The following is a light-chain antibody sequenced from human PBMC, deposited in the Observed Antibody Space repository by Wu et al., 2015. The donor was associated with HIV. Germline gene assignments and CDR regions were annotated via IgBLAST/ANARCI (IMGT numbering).Light chain of an antibody. J-gene: IGKJ4*01. Sequence: DIQMTQSPSSLSASVGDRVTITCQASQDISNYLNWYQQKPGKAPKLLLYATSRLESGVPSRFSGSGSVTDYTLTISSLQPEDFVTYYCQQYYSTPLTFGRRDQGGDQT. CDR3: QQYYSTPLT. V-gene: IGKV1-NL1*01. CDR2: ATS. CDR1: QDISNY.